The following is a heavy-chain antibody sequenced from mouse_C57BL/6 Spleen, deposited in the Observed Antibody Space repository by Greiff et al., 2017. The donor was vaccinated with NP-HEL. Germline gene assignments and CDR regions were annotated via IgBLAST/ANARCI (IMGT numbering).Heavy chain of an antibody. J-gene: IGHJ3*01. Sequence: EVQLVESGAELVRPGASVKLSCTASGFNIKDDYMHWVKQRPEQGLEWIGWIDPENGDTEYASKFQGKATITADTSSNTAYLQLSSLTSEDTAVYYCTTPYDYVAYWGQGTLVTVSA. D-gene: IGHD2-4*01. V-gene: IGHV14-4*01. CDR2: IDPENGDT. CDR3: TTPYDYVAY. CDR1: GFNIKDDY.